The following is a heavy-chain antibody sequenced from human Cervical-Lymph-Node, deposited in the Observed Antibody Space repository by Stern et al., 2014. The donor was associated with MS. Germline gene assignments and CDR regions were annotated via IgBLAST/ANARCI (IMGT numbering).Heavy chain of an antibody. CDR3: ARVPDYGDAFFDY. CDR2: IHYSGGT. Sequence: VQLVESGPGLVKPSQTLSLTCTVSGGSISSGDNYWSWIRQPPGKGPEWLGYIHYSGGTYFNPSLKSRATISADTSKNQFSLKLNSMTAADTAVYYCARVPDYGDAFFDYWGQGILVTVSS. D-gene: IGHD4-17*01. J-gene: IGHJ4*02. CDR1: GGSISSGDNY. V-gene: IGHV4-30-4*01.